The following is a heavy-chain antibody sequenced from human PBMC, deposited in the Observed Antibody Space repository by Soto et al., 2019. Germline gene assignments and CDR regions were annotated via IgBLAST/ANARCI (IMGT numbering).Heavy chain of an antibody. V-gene: IGHV1-69*13. CDR3: AAGKWELRGFDY. CDR1: GGTFSSYA. D-gene: IGHD1-26*01. J-gene: IGHJ4*02. CDR2: IIPIFGTA. Sequence: SVKVSCKASGGTFSSYAISWVRQAPGQGLEWMGGIIPIFGTANYAQKFQGRVTITADESTSTAYMELSSLRSGDTAVYYCAAGKWELRGFDYWGQGTLVTVSS.